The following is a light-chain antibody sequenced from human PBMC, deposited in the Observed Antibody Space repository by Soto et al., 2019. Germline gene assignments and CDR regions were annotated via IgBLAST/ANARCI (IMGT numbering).Light chain of an antibody. CDR1: QSVDSY. V-gene: IGKV3-20*01. Sequence: EIVLTQSPGTLSLSPGERASLSCGASQSVDSYLAWYQQKPGQAPRLVIYGASNRANGIPDRVSGSGSGTSFTLAISRLEPQDFAVYYCQQYGSSPYTVGQGTKLQIK. J-gene: IGKJ2*01. CDR2: GAS. CDR3: QQYGSSPYT.